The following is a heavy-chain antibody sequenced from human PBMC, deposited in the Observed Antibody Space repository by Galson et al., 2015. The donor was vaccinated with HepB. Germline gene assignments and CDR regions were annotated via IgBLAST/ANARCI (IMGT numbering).Heavy chain of an antibody. V-gene: IGHV3-30*04. Sequence: SLRLSCAASGFAFKTFAMHWVRQAPGKGLEWVADISYDGSKKSYADSVKGRFIISRDNSKNTLYLQMNGLTTEDTAVYYCATNGDCSSTNCYLPFDYWGQGTLVTVSS. CDR2: ISYDGSKK. J-gene: IGHJ4*02. D-gene: IGHD2-2*01. CDR1: GFAFKTFA. CDR3: ATNGDCSSTNCYLPFDY.